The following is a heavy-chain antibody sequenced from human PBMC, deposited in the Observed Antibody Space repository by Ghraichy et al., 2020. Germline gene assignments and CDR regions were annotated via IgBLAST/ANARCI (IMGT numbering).Heavy chain of an antibody. J-gene: IGHJ4*02. Sequence: GGSLRLSCAASGFTFGSYTMDWLRQAPGKGLEWVASISMSSSSINYADSVKGRFTISRDNANNSLYLQMNSLRAEDTAMYYCARDCSGTSCAGINYFDQWGQGTLVTVSS. CDR2: ISMSSSSI. V-gene: IGHV3-21*01. D-gene: IGHD1/OR15-1a*01. CDR1: GFTFGSYT. CDR3: ARDCSGTSCAGINYFDQ.